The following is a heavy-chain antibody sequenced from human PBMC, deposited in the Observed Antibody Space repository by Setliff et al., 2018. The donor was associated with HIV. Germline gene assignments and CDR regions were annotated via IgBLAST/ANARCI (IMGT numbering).Heavy chain of an antibody. Sequence: SETLSLTCSVSGGSISTYHWSWIRQPPGKGLEWIGYIYKSGSTNYSPSLKSRVTISPGTSKNQFSLKLTSVTAADTAVYYCARPYSGRGGGAWFDPWGQGILVTVSS. D-gene: IGHD4-4*01. J-gene: IGHJ5*02. CDR2: IYKSGST. V-gene: IGHV4-59*08. CDR1: GGSISTYH. CDR3: ARPYSGRGGGAWFDP.